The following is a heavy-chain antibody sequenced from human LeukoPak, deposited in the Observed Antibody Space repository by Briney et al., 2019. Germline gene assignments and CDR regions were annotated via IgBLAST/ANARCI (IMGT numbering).Heavy chain of an antibody. CDR2: INHSGST. Sequence: SETLSLTCTVSGGSVSSGSYYWSWIRQPPGKGLEWIGEINHSGSTNYNPSLKSRVTISVDTSKNQFSLKLSSVTAADTAVYYCARGGYSSGWYSVDAFDIWGQGTMVTVSS. D-gene: IGHD6-19*01. J-gene: IGHJ3*02. CDR1: GGSVSSGSYY. CDR3: ARGGYSSGWYSVDAFDI. V-gene: IGHV4-39*07.